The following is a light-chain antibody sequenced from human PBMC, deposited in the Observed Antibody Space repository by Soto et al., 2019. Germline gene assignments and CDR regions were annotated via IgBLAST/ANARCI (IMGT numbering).Light chain of an antibody. V-gene: IGKV3-11*01. CDR2: DAS. CDR3: QDYDGAPIT. J-gene: IGKJ5*01. Sequence: EIVLTQSPATLSLSPGERATLSCRASQSVSSYLAWYQQKPGQAPRLLIYDASNRATGIPARFSGSGSGTDFTLTSARLDAVDFEVYYCQDYDGAPITFGLGTRLEIK. CDR1: QSVSSY.